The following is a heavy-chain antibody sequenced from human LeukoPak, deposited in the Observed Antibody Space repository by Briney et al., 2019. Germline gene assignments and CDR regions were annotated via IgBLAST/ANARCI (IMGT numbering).Heavy chain of an antibody. J-gene: IGHJ5*02. CDR1: GYTFSSYA. CDR2: INPNSGGT. V-gene: IGHV1-2*02. D-gene: IGHD6-19*01. Sequence: GASVKVSCKASGYTFSSYAMNWVRQAPGQGLEWMGWINPNSGGTNYAQKFQGRVTMTRDTSISTAYMELSRLRSDDTAIYYCAKDGRGWYPALTWGQGTLVTVSS. CDR3: AKDGRGWYPALT.